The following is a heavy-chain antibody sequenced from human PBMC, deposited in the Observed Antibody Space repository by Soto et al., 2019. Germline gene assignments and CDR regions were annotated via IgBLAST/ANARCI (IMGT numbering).Heavy chain of an antibody. Sequence: GGSLRLSCAASGFTFSSYAMHWVRQAPGKGLEWVAVISYDGSNKYYADSVKGRFTISRDNSKNTLYLQMNSLRAEDTAVYYCARPAIYDILTGSFDYWGQGTLVTVSS. CDR2: ISYDGSNK. J-gene: IGHJ4*02. V-gene: IGHV3-30-3*01. CDR1: GFTFSSYA. D-gene: IGHD3-9*01. CDR3: ARPAIYDILTGSFDY.